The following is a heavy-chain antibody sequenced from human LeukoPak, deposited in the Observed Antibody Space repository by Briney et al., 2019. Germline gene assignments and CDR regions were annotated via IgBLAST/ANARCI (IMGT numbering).Heavy chain of an antibody. D-gene: IGHD3-16*02. CDR1: GGSFSGYY. CDR2: INHSGST. Sequence: SETLSLTCAVYGGSFSGYYWSWIRQPPGKGLEWIGEINHSGSTNYNPSLKSRVTTSVDTSQNQFSLKLSSVTAADTAVYYCARGGGQNYVWGSYRSAFDYWGQGTLVTVSS. V-gene: IGHV4-34*01. J-gene: IGHJ4*02. CDR3: ARGGGQNYVWGSYRSAFDY.